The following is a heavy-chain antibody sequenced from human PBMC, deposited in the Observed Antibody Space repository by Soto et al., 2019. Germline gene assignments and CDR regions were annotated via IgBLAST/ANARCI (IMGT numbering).Heavy chain of an antibody. CDR1: GGSISSGGYY. D-gene: IGHD3-10*01. CDR3: ARVRRGVTYYYGSGAPDY. CDR2: IYYSGST. J-gene: IGHJ4*02. Sequence: QVQLQESGPGLVKPSQTLSLTCTVSGGSISSGGYYWSWIRQHPGKGLEWIGYIYYSGSTYYNPSLKSRVTISVDTSKNQFSLKLSSVTAADTAVYYCARVRRGVTYYYGSGAPDYWGQGTLVTVSS. V-gene: IGHV4-31*03.